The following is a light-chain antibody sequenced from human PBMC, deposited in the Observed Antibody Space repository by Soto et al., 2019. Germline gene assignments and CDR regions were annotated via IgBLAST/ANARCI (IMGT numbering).Light chain of an antibody. Sequence: QSALTQPPSASGTPGQTVTISSSGSSSNIGSNYVFWYQHLPGTAPKLLIYGNNQRPSGVPDRFSGSRSGTSASLAISGLRPEDEADYYCAVWDDSLSGVVFGGGTQLTVL. CDR2: GNN. CDR1: SSNIGSNY. CDR3: AVWDDSLSGVV. J-gene: IGLJ3*02. V-gene: IGLV1-47*01.